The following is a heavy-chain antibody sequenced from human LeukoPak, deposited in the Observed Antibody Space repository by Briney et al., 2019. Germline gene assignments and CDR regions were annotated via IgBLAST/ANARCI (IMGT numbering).Heavy chain of an antibody. D-gene: IGHD2-2*01. Sequence: SQTLSLTCAISGDSVSSKSAAWNWIRQSPSRGLEWLGRTYYRSKWYDDYAVSVKSRITINPDTSKNQFSLQLNSVTPEDTAVYYCARALYCSSTSCQPWFDPWGQGTLVTVSS. CDR3: ARALYCSSTSCQPWFDP. CDR1: GDSVSSKSAA. V-gene: IGHV6-1*01. CDR2: TYYRSKWYD. J-gene: IGHJ5*02.